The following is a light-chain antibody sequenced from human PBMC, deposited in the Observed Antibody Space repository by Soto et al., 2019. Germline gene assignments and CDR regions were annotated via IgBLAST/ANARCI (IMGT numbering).Light chain of an antibody. CDR3: QQYCSSPPIT. V-gene: IGKV3-20*01. CDR1: QSVSSSY. Sequence: EIVLTQSPGTLSLSPAERATLSCRASQSVSSSYLAWYQQKPGQAPRLLIYGASSRATGIPDRFSGSGSGTDFTLTISRLEPEDFAVYYCQQYCSSPPITFGQGTRLEIK. J-gene: IGKJ5*01. CDR2: GAS.